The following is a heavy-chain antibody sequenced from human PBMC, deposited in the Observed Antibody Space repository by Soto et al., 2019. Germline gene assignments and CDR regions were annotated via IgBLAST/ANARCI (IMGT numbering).Heavy chain of an antibody. CDR1: GFTFSSYG. CDR3: AKAMRPRFLEWLLYVDAFDI. Sequence: GGSLRLSCAASGFTFSSYGMHWVRQAPGKGLEWVAVISYDGSNKYYADSLKGRFTISRDNSKNTLYLQMNSLRAEDTAVYYCAKAMRPRFLEWLLYVDAFDIWGQGTMVTVSS. D-gene: IGHD3-3*01. CDR2: ISYDGSNK. V-gene: IGHV3-30*18. J-gene: IGHJ3*02.